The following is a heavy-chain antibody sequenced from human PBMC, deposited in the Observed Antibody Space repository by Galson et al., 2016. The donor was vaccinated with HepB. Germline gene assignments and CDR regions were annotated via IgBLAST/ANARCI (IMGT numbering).Heavy chain of an antibody. CDR2: ISLDGSVT. D-gene: IGHD5-24*01. V-gene: IGHV3-74*01. Sequence: SLRLSCAASGFTGFTFSSYWMHWVRQAPGKGLVWVSRISLDGSVTIYGDSVKGRFSTSRVNAKNTLFLQMNSLRAEDTAVYYCGASRDGYIDYWGQGALVTISS. CDR1: GFTGFTFSSYW. J-gene: IGHJ4*01. CDR3: GASRDGYIDY.